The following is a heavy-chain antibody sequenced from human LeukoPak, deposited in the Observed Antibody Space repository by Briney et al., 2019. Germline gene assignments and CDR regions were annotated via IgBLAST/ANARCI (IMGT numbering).Heavy chain of an antibody. CDR3: ARDGSGSYYYNWFDP. CDR1: GGSISSSSYY. D-gene: IGHD3-10*01. CDR2: IYYSGST. J-gene: IGHJ5*02. V-gene: IGHV4-61*01. Sequence: SETLSLTCTVSGGSISSSSYYWGWIRQPPGKGLEWIGYIYYSGSTNYNPSLKSRVTISVDTSKNQFSLKLSSVTAADTAVYYCARDGSGSYYYNWFDPWGQGTLVTVSS.